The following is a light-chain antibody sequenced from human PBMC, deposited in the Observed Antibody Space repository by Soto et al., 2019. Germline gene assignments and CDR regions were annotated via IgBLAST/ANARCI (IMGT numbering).Light chain of an antibody. CDR3: QVWDAGSDHVV. J-gene: IGLJ2*01. CDR1: HIGGKS. V-gene: IGLV3-21*02. Sequence: SYELTQPPSVSVAPGQTARITCGGDHIGGKSVHWYQQKPGQAPLLVVYDDADRPSGIPERFSGSNSDNTATLTIGRVEAGDEADSYCQVWDAGSDHVVFGGGTKLTV. CDR2: DDA.